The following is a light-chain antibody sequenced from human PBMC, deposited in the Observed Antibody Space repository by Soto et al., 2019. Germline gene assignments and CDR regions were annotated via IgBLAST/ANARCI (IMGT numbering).Light chain of an antibody. CDR2: DIS. CDR3: QQYNDWPLT. J-gene: IGKJ4*01. Sequence: EIVMTQSPATLSVSPGERATLSCRASQSVSSNLAWYQQKPGQAPSLLIYDISARATGIPTRFSGSGSGTEFTLTISSLQSEDFAVYYCQQYNDWPLTLGGGTKVDIK. CDR1: QSVSSN. V-gene: IGKV3D-15*01.